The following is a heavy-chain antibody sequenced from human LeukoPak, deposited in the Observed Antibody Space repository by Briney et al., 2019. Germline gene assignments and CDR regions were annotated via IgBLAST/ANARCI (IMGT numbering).Heavy chain of an antibody. CDR2: IYSGGTT. Sequence: GGSLRLSCAASGFTVNSNYWSWVRQAPGKGLEWVSVIYSGGTTYYADSVKGRFTFSRDNSKNMLHLQMNSLRAEDTAVNYCARGFNRGFDPWGQGTLVIVSS. CDR3: ARGFNRGFDP. V-gene: IGHV3-53*01. J-gene: IGHJ5*02. CDR1: GFTVNSNY. D-gene: IGHD3-10*01.